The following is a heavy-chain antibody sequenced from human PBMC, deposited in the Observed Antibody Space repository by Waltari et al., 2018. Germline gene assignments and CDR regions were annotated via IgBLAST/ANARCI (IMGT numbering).Heavy chain of an antibody. J-gene: IGHJ4*02. V-gene: IGHV3-23*01. D-gene: IGHD1-26*01. CDR2: MSGGGGST. CDR3: AKVMLGSGSYFGRYYFDY. Sequence: EVQLLESGGGLVQPGGSLRLSCAASGFTFSSYAMSWVRQAPGKGLEWVSAMSGGGGSTYDADAVKGRLTSSGDNSKNTLYLQMDSLRAEDTAVYDCAKVMLGSGSYFGRYYFDYWGQGTLVTVSS. CDR1: GFTFSSYA.